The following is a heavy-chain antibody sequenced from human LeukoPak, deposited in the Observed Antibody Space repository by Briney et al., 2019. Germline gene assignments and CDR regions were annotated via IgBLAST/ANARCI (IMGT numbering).Heavy chain of an antibody. J-gene: IGHJ6*02. CDR1: GYSISSGYY. D-gene: IGHD3-22*01. V-gene: IGHV4-38-2*02. CDR3: ARSIPYYYDSNYYYGMDV. Sequence: SETLSLTCTVSGYSISSGYYWGWIRQPPGKGLEWIGSIYHSGSTYYNPSLKSRVTISVDTSKNQFSLTLSSVTAADTAVYYCARSIPYYYDSNYYYGMDVWGQGTTVTVSS. CDR2: IYHSGST.